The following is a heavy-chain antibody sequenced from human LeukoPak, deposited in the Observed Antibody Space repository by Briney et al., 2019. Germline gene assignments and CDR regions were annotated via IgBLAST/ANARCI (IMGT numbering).Heavy chain of an antibody. CDR1: GGSISSYY. J-gene: IGHJ6*03. D-gene: IGHD3-9*01. CDR3: ARDVLTGYSSPRYYYMDV. Sequence: SETLSLTCTVSGGSISSYYWSWIRQPAGKGLEWIGRIYTSGSTNYNPSLKSRVTMSVDTSKNQFSLKLSSVTAADTAVYYCARDVLTGYSSPRYYYMDVWGKGTTVTISS. CDR2: IYTSGST. V-gene: IGHV4-4*07.